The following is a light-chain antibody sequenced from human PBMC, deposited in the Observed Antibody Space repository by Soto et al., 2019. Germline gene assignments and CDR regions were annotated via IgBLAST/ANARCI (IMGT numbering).Light chain of an antibody. CDR3: QQYKNWPPPT. CDR2: GTS. CDR1: QSVSSR. V-gene: IGKV3-15*01. Sequence: VMTQSPATLSVSPGERATLSCRASQSVSSRLAWYQQKPGQPPRLLIYGTSTRATGIPARFSGSGSGTEFTLTISSLQSEDFAVYYCQQYKNWPPPTFGGGTKVQIK. J-gene: IGKJ4*01.